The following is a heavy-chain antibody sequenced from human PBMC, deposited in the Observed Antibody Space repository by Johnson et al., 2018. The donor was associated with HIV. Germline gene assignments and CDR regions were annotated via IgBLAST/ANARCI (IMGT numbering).Heavy chain of an antibody. CDR3: TAHYRNAFDI. Sequence: EMQLVESGGGVVQPGGSLRLSCAASGFTVSSNYMSWVRQAPGKGLEWVGRIKSKTDGGTTDYAAPVKGRFTLSRDDSKNTLFLQMNSLKTEDTALYYCTAHYRNAFDIWGQGTMVTVSS. CDR1: GFTVSSNY. J-gene: IGHJ3*02. V-gene: IGHV3-15*01. D-gene: IGHD1-26*01. CDR2: IKSKTDGGTT.